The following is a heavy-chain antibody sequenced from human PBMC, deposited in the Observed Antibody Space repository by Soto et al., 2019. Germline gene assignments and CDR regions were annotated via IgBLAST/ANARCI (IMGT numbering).Heavy chain of an antibody. Sequence: PGGSLRLSCAASGFTFSNYGMHWVRQAPGKGLEWVAVISLDGSNKYYADSVKGRFTISRDNSKNTLYLQMNSLRAEDTAVYYCARERFPLSTGMDVWGQGTTVTVSS. J-gene: IGHJ6*02. CDR2: ISLDGSNK. CDR3: ARERFPLSTGMDV. CDR1: GFTFSNYG. V-gene: IGHV3-30*03.